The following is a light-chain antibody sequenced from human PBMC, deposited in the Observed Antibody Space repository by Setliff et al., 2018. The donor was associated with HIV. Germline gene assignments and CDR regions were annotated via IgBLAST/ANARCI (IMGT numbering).Light chain of an antibody. V-gene: IGLV2-14*03. Sequence: QSALAQPASVSGSPGQSITISCTGTSSDVGTYNFVSWYQQHPGKAPKLMIYDVSNRPSGVSNRFSGSKSGNTASLTISGLQAEDEADYYCSSYTSSTPLYFFGTGTKVTVL. CDR2: DVS. J-gene: IGLJ1*01. CDR3: SSYTSSTPLYF. CDR1: SSDVGTYNF.